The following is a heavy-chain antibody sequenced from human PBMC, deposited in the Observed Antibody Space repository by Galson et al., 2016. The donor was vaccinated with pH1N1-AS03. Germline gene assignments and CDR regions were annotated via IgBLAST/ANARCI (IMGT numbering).Heavy chain of an antibody. CDR1: GFTFTNNW. J-gene: IGHJ4*02. CDR2: INQDGAKH. D-gene: IGHD6-19*01. CDR3: ARDMLRPVGGTIVDY. V-gene: IGHV3-7*01. Sequence: SLRLSCAASGFTFTNNWMSWVRQAPGKGPEWVANINQDGAKHYYVDSVRGRFTISRDNAKNSLYLQMNSLRVEDTAVYYCARDMLRPVGGTIVDYWGQGTLVTVSS.